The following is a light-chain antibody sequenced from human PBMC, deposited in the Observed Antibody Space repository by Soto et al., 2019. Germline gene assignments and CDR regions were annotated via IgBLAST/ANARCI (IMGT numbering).Light chain of an antibody. CDR1: QSVGSY. V-gene: IGKV3-11*01. J-gene: IGKJ1*01. Sequence: EIVLTQSPATLSLSPGERATLSCRASQSVGSYLAWYQQKPGQAPRLLIYDASNRATGIPARFSGSGSGTDFTLTISSLEPEDFAVYYCQQRSNWPRWTFGQGTKVDIK. CDR2: DAS. CDR3: QQRSNWPRWT.